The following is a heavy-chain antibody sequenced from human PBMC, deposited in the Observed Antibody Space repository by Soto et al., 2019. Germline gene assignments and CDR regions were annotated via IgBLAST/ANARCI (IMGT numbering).Heavy chain of an antibody. CDR1: GFAFSSYW. D-gene: IGHD2-21*01. Sequence: GSLRLSCAASGFAFSSYWMNWVRQAPGKGLVWVSRINPDGSNTAYAASVKGRFTISRDNAKNTLYLQMDSLRAEDTAVYFCTRSIRDYWGLGTLVTVSS. J-gene: IGHJ4*02. V-gene: IGHV3-74*01. CDR3: TRSIRDY. CDR2: INPDGSNT.